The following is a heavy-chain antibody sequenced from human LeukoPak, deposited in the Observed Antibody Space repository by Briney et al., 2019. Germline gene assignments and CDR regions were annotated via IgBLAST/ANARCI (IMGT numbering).Heavy chain of an antibody. V-gene: IGHV4-30-4*08. Sequence: PSETLSLTCTVSGGSISSGDYYWSWIRQPPGKGLEWIGYIYYSGSTYYNPSLKSRVTIAVDTSKNQFSLKLSSVPAADTAVYYCARYMVRGVPRTWWFDPWGQGTLVTVSS. D-gene: IGHD3-10*01. CDR2: IYYSGST. CDR1: GGSISSGDYY. CDR3: ARYMVRGVPRTWWFDP. J-gene: IGHJ5*02.